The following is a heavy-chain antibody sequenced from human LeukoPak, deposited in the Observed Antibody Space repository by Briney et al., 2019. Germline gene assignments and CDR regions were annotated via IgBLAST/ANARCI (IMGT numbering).Heavy chain of an antibody. Sequence: SETLSLTCTVYGGSFSGHYWSWIRQPPGKGLEWIGELNHSGATNYNPSLRSRVTISVDTSKNQCSLKLSSVTAADTAVYFCARHGSYSLDYWGQGALVTVSS. V-gene: IGHV4-34*01. CDR3: ARHGSYSLDY. J-gene: IGHJ4*02. CDR2: LNHSGAT. CDR1: GGSFSGHY. D-gene: IGHD3-3*01.